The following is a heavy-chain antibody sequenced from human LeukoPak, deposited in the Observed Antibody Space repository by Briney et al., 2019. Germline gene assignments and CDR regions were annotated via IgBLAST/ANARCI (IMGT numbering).Heavy chain of an antibody. D-gene: IGHD1-14*01. V-gene: IGHV3-74*01. CDR3: VVVVEPPDSDGFDV. J-gene: IGHJ3*01. Sequence: GGSLRLSCAASGFTFGNSWVHWVRQAPGKGQVWVSLINADGSTTTYADSVKGRFTISRDNARNTLSLQMNSLTIEDTAVYYCVVVVEPPDSDGFDVWGQGTMITVSS. CDR1: GFTFGNSW. CDR2: INADGSTT.